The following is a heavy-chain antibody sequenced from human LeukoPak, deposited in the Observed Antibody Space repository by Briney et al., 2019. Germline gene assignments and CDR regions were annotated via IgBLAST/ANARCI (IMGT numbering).Heavy chain of an antibody. CDR3: AREAYYDYVWGSYRFLSWFDP. V-gene: IGHV3-7*01. D-gene: IGHD3-16*02. J-gene: IGHJ5*02. CDR1: GFTFSSYW. CDR2: IKQDGSEK. Sequence: GGSLRLSCAASGFTFSSYWMSWVRQAPGKGLEWVANIKQDGSEKYYVDSVKGRFTISRDNAKNSLYLQMNSPRAEDTAVYYCAREAYYDYVWGSYRFLSWFDPWGQGTLVTVSS.